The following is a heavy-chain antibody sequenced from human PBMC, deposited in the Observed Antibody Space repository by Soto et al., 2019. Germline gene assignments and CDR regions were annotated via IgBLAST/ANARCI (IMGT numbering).Heavy chain of an antibody. CDR1: GYTFDSNW. CDR2: IYPGDSET. CDR3: ARDMHAGFTHYFDP. D-gene: IGHD1-26*01. J-gene: IGHJ5*02. V-gene: IGHV5-51*01. Sequence: LGESLKISFQTAGYTFDSNWIGWVRQMPGKGLEWMGIIYPGDSETRYSPSFEGQVTFSVDKSFKTAYLQWRSLQASDTAMYYCARDMHAGFTHYFDPWGQGTLVTVSS.